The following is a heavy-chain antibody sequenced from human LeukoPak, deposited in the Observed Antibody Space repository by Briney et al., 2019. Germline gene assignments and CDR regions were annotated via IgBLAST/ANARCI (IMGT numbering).Heavy chain of an antibody. Sequence: SVKVSCKASGGTFSSYAISWVRQAPGRGLEWMGRIIPIFGTANYAQKFQGRVTITTDESTSTAYMELSSLRSEDTAVYYCARVSYYYGSEAPYYFDYWGQGTLVTVSS. CDR1: GGTFSSYA. D-gene: IGHD3-10*01. V-gene: IGHV1-69*05. J-gene: IGHJ4*02. CDR3: ARVSYYYGSEAPYYFDY. CDR2: IIPIFGTA.